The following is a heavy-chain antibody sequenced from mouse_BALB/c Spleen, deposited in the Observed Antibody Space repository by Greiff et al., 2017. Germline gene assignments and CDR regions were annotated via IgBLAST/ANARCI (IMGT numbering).Heavy chain of an antibody. J-gene: IGHJ1*01. CDR2: INPSNGGT. V-gene: IGHV1S81*02. Sequence: QVQLQQSGAELVKPGASVKLSCKASGYTFTSYYMYWVKQRPGQGLEWIGEINPSNGGTNFNEKFKSKATLTVDKSSSTAYMQLSSLTSEDSAVYYCTRGYYGSSYDWYFDVWGAGTTVTVSS. D-gene: IGHD1-1*01. CDR3: TRGYYGSSYDWYFDV. CDR1: GYTFTSYY.